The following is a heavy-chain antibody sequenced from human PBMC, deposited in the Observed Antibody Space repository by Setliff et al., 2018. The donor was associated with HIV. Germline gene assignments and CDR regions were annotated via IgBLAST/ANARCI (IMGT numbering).Heavy chain of an antibody. CDR3: ARGGDGYNYFDY. D-gene: IGHD5-12*01. V-gene: IGHV4-38-2*02. CDR1: GDSITSYY. J-gene: IGHJ4*02. Sequence: PSETLSLTCTVSGDSITSYYWGWIRQPPGKGLEWIGSIYHSGITYYNSSLKSRVTISVDTSKNQFSLNLSSVTAADTAVYYCARGGDGYNYFDYWGQGTLVTVSS. CDR2: IYHSGIT.